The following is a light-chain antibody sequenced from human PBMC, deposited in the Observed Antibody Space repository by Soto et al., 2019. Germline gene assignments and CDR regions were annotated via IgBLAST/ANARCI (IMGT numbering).Light chain of an antibody. Sequence: QSVLTQPASVSGSPGQSITISCTGTSSDVGGHNYVSWYQQYPGKAPKLMIYDVNNRPSGVSNRFSGSKSGNTASLTISGLQAEDEADYFCSSYTNTDTLVFGGGTQLTVL. J-gene: IGLJ2*01. CDR1: SSDVGGHNY. CDR3: SSYTNTDTLV. V-gene: IGLV2-14*01. CDR2: DVN.